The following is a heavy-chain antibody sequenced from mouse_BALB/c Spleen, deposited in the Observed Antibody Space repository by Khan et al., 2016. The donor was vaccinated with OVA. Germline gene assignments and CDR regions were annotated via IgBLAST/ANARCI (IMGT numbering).Heavy chain of an antibody. J-gene: IGHJ3*01. Sequence: QVQLQQSGAELVKPGASVRLSCKASGYTFTSYYLYWVKQRPGHGLEWIGDINPSTGGTNFNEKFKSKATLTVDKSSSTAYMQLSSLTSEDSAFYYCTRSGYGTFAYWGQGTLVTVS. CDR2: INPSTGGT. D-gene: IGHD2-1*01. CDR1: GYTFTSYY. V-gene: IGHV1S81*02. CDR3: TRSGYGTFAY.